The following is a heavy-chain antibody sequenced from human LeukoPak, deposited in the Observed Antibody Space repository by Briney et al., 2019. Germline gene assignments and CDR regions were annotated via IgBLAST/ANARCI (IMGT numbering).Heavy chain of an antibody. D-gene: IGHD4-17*01. CDR1: GGSIGSGSYY. J-gene: IGHJ4*02. CDR3: ARGGSLPGGPPL. V-gene: IGHV4-61*02. CDR2: IYTSGST. Sequence: SETLSLTCTVSGGSIGSGSYYWSWIRQPAGKGLEWIGRIYTSGSTNYNPSLKSRVSISVDTSKNQFSLKLNSVTAADTAVYYCARGGSLPGGPPLWGQGTLVTVSS.